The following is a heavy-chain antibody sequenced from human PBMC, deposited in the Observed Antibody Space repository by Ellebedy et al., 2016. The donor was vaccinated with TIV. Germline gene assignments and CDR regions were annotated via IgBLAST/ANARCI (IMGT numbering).Heavy chain of an antibody. V-gene: IGHV1-8*01. D-gene: IGHD5-24*01. Sequence: ASVKVSXKASRYTFTSYDINWVRQATGQGLEWMGWMNPNSGNTGYAQKFQGRVTMTRNTSISTAYMELSSLRSEDTAVYYCARGRWLQSGLDYYYYYGMDVWGQGTTVTVSS. CDR2: MNPNSGNT. CDR3: ARGRWLQSGLDYYYYYGMDV. J-gene: IGHJ6*02. CDR1: RYTFTSYD.